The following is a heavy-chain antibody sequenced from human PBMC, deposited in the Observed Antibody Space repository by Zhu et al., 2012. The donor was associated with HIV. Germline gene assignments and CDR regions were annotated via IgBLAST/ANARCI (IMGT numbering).Heavy chain of an antibody. V-gene: IGHV4-38-2*01. CDR3: ARQGYRYSGYVVGXFDY. J-gene: IGHJ4*02. D-gene: IGHD5-12*01. CDR2: IYHSGST. CDR1: GYSISSGYY. Sequence: QVQLQESGPGLVKPSETLSLTCAVSGYSISSGYYWGWIRQPPGKGLEWIGSIYHSGSTYYNPSLKSRVTISVDTSKNQFSLKLSSVTAADTAVYYCARQGYRYSGYVVGXFDYWGQGTLVTVSS.